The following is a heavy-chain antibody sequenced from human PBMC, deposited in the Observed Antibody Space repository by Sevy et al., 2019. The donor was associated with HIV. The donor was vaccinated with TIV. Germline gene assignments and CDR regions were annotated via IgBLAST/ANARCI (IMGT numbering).Heavy chain of an antibody. Sequence: GGSLRLSCAASGFTFNNYGMHWVRQAPGKGLEWVAVIWNDQINKHYADSVKGRFTIFRDNSKNTLYLQMNSLRAEDTAVYYCASLPNNYYDTSGSSGDDAFDLWGRGTMVTVSS. CDR2: IWNDQINK. D-gene: IGHD3-22*01. J-gene: IGHJ3*01. CDR1: GFTFNNYG. CDR3: ASLPNNYYDTSGSSGDDAFDL. V-gene: IGHV3-33*03.